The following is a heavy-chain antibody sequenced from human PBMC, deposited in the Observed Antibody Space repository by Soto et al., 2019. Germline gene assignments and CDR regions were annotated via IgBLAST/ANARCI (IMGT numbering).Heavy chain of an antibody. V-gene: IGHV1-18*04. CDR2: ISAYNGNT. Sequence: SCKASGYTFTSYGISWVRQAPGQGLEWMGWISAYNGNTNYAQKPQGRVTMTTDTSTSTAYMELRSLRSDDTAVYYCARDSRYYYGSGSYYILDYWGQGTLVTVSS. J-gene: IGHJ4*02. CDR3: ARDSRYYYGSGSYYILDY. D-gene: IGHD3-10*01. CDR1: GYTFTSYG.